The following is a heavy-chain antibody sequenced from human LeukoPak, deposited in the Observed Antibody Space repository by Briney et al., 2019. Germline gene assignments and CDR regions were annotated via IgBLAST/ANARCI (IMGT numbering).Heavy chain of an antibody. CDR1: GFTFSSYW. Sequence: GGSLRLSCAASGFTFSSYWMHWVRQAPGKGLVWVSRIKTDGSSTSYADSVKGRFTISRDNAKNTLYLQMNSLSAEDTAVYYCARENGGNYYASGSLTYYYYMDVWGKGTTVTVSS. V-gene: IGHV3-74*01. CDR3: ARENGGNYYASGSLTYYYYMDV. D-gene: IGHD3-10*01. CDR2: IKTDGSST. J-gene: IGHJ6*03.